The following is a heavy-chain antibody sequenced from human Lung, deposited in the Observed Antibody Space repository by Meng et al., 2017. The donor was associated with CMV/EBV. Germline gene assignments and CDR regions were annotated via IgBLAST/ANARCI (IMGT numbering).Heavy chain of an antibody. CDR2: IGTAGDT. J-gene: IGHJ4*02. Sequence: GESLKISCAASGFTFGGYDMHWVRQATGKGLEWVSVIGTAGDTYYPGSVRGRFTISRENAKNSIYLQMNSLRAGDTAVYYCARGRYFDWLLSEQNGSELLAYWGQGTXVNVAS. V-gene: IGHV3-13*01. CDR1: GFTFGGYD. CDR3: ARGRYFDWLLSEQNGSELLAY. D-gene: IGHD3-9*01.